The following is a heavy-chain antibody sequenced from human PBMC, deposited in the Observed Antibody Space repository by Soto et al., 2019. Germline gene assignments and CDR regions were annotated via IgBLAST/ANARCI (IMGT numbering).Heavy chain of an antibody. D-gene: IGHD4-17*01. V-gene: IGHV3-74*01. J-gene: IGHJ4*02. Sequence: EVQLVESGGGLVQPGGSLRLSCAASGFTFSGDWMHWVRQAPGKGLVWVSHINNGGSVTSYADSVKGRFTISKDNAKNTLYLQMNSLRAEDTAVYYCARDWEILGFMTTVTTVLGYWGQGTLVTVSS. CDR2: INNGGSVT. CDR3: ARDWEILGFMTTVTTVLGY. CDR1: GFTFSGDW.